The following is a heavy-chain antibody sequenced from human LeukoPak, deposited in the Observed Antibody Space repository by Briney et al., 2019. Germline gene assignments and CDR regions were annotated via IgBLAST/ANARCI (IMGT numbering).Heavy chain of an antibody. D-gene: IGHD4/OR15-4a*01. CDR3: ARRAGAYSHPYDY. Sequence: GGSLRLSCAATGFTFSSYAMSWVRQAPGKGLEWVAAISGSGGSTHYSDSVKGRFTISRDNSKNTLYLQMNSLRAEDTAVYYCARRAGAYSHPYDYWGQGTLVTVSS. J-gene: IGHJ4*02. CDR2: ISGSGGST. V-gene: IGHV3-23*01. CDR1: GFTFSSYA.